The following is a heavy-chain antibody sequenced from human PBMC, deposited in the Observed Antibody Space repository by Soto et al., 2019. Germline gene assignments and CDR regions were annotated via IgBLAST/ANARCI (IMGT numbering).Heavy chain of an antibody. CDR2: INHSGST. J-gene: IGHJ6*02. Sequence: QVQLQQWGAGLLKPSETLSLTCAVYGGSGGSFSGYYWSWIRQPPGKGLEWIGEINHSGSTNYNPSLKSRVTISVDTSKNQFSLKLSAVTAADTALYYCARHNYASSGYYHYYYGMDVWGQGTTVTVSS. D-gene: IGHD3-22*01. V-gene: IGHV4-34*01. CDR3: ARHNYASSGYYHYYYGMDV. CDR1: GGSGGSFSGYY.